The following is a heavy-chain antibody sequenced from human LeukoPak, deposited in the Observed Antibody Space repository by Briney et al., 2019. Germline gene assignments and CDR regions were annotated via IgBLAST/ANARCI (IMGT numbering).Heavy chain of an antibody. CDR1: GFTFSSYS. Sequence: GGSLRLPCAASGFTFSSYSMNWVRQAPGKGLEWVSSISSSSSYIYYADSVKGRFTISRDNAKNSLYLQMNSLRAEDTAVYYCASDFWSGYYFDYWGQGTLVTVSS. CDR3: ASDFWSGYYFDY. J-gene: IGHJ4*02. V-gene: IGHV3-21*01. D-gene: IGHD3-3*01. CDR2: ISSSSSYI.